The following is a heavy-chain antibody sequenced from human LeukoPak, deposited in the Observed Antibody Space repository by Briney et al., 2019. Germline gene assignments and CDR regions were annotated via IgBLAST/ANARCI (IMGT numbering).Heavy chain of an antibody. V-gene: IGHV1-2*04. CDR3: ARDQGAARFNCSSTSCQGSYGMDV. Sequence: ASVKVSCKASGYTFTGYYMHWVRQAPGQGLEWMGWINPNSGGTNYAQKFQGWVTMTRDTSISTAYMELSRLRSDDTAVYYCARDQGAARFNCSSTSCQGSYGMDVWGKGTTVTVSS. CDR1: GYTFTGYY. D-gene: IGHD2-2*01. CDR2: INPNSGGT. J-gene: IGHJ6*04.